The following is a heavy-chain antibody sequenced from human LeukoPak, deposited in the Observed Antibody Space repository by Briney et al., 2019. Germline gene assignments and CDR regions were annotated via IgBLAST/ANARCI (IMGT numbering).Heavy chain of an antibody. Sequence: EGSLRLSCAASGFTFSSYGMHWVRQAPGKGLEWVAFIRYDVSNEYYADSVKGRFTISRDNSKNTLYLQMNSLRAEDTAVYYCARIGKDGYNLVDYMDVWGKGTTVTVSS. CDR3: ARIGKDGYNLVDYMDV. D-gene: IGHD5-24*01. J-gene: IGHJ6*03. V-gene: IGHV3-30*02. CDR1: GFTFSSYG. CDR2: IRYDVSNE.